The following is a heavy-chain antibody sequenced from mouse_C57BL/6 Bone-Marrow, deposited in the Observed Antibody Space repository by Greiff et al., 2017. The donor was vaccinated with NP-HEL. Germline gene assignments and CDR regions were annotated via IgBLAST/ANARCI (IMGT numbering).Heavy chain of an antibody. J-gene: IGHJ2*01. CDR2: IYPGSGNT. D-gene: IGHD3-2*02. CDR1: GYTFTDYY. Sequence: VQLQQSGAELVRPGASVKLSCKASGYTFTDYYINWVKQRPGQGLEWIARIYPGSGNTYYNEKFKGKATLTAEKSSSTAYMQLSSLTSEDSAVYFCARWANSSGYYFDYWGQGTTLTVSS. CDR3: ARWANSSGYYFDY. V-gene: IGHV1-76*01.